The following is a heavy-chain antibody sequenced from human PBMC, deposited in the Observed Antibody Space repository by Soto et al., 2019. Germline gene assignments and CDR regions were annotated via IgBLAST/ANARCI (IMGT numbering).Heavy chain of an antibody. V-gene: IGHV3-23*01. CDR1: GFTFSSYA. CDR2: ISGSGGST. CDR3: AKDFGEQWLASKGIGYYYGMDV. D-gene: IGHD6-19*01. Sequence: EVQLLESGGGLVQPGGSLRLSCAASGFTFSSYAMSWVRQAPGKGLEWVSAISGSGGSTYYADSVKGRFTIPRDNSKNTLYLQTNSLRAEDTAVYYCAKDFGEQWLASKGIGYYYGMDVWGQGTTVTVSS. J-gene: IGHJ6*02.